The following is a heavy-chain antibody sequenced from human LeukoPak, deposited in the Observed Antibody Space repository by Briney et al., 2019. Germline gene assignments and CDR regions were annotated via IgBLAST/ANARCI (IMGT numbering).Heavy chain of an antibody. CDR2: INPNSGGT. CDR1: GYTFTGYY. D-gene: IGHD2-2*01. J-gene: IGHJ5*02. CDR3: ARDIVVPAADRNWFGP. Sequence: ASVKVSCEASGYTFTGYYMHWVRQAPGQGLEWMGWINPNSGGTNYAQKFQGRVTTTRDTSISTAYMELSRLRSDDTAVYYCARDIVVPAADRNWFGPWGQGTLVTVSS. V-gene: IGHV1-2*02.